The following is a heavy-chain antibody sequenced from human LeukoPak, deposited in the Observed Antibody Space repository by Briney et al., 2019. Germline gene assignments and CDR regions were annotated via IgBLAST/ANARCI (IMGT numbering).Heavy chain of an antibody. J-gene: IGHJ4*02. D-gene: IGHD2-2*01. CDR1: GFTFSSYA. V-gene: IGHV3-30-3*01. CDR2: TSYDGSNK. CDR3: ARESNYCSSTSCSDFDY. Sequence: GGSLRLSCAASGFTFSSYAMHWVRQAPGKGLEWVAVTSYDGSNKYYADSVKGRFTISRDNPKNTLYLQMNSLRAEDTAVYYCARESNYCSSTSCSDFDYWGQGTLVTVSS.